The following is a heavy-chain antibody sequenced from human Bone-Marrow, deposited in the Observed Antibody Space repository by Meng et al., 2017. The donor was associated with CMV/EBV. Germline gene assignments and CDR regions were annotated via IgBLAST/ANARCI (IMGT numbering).Heavy chain of an antibody. CDR3: ARVESGYEHFDY. J-gene: IGHJ4*02. Sequence: VSVKVSCKASGYTFTSYGISWVRQAPGQGLEWMGWISAYNGNTNYAQKLQGRVTMTTDTSTSTAYMELRSLRSDDTAVYYCARVESGYEHFDYWGQGTLVTFSS. CDR1: GYTFTSYG. CDR2: ISAYNGNT. V-gene: IGHV1-18*01. D-gene: IGHD5-12*01.